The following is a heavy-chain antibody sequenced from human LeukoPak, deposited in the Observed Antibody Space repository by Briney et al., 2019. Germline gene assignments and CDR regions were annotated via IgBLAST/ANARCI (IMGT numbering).Heavy chain of an antibody. D-gene: IGHD2-2*01. J-gene: IGHJ4*02. CDR3: ARAYSTTTSCYGRYFDY. V-gene: IGHV4-38-2*01. CDR1: GYSISSGYY. CDR2: IYHGGST. Sequence: PSETLSLTCAVSGYSISSGYYWGWIRQPPGEGLEWIGSIYHGGSTYYKPSLKRRVTMSVDTPNNQFSIQLSSVTAADTAVYYCARAYSTTTSCYGRYFDYWGQGTLVTVSS.